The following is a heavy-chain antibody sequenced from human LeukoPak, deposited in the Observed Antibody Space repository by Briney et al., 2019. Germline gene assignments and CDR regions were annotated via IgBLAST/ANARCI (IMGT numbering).Heavy chain of an antibody. Sequence: PSETLPLTCTVSGGSISSGDYYWSWIRQPPGKGLEWIGYIYYSGSTYYNPSLKSRVTISVDTSKNQFSLKLSSVTAADTAVYYCARVRRYDYYYYYGMDVWGQGTTVTVSS. CDR2: IYYSGST. CDR1: GGSISSGDYY. J-gene: IGHJ6*02. D-gene: IGHD5-12*01. V-gene: IGHV4-30-4*01. CDR3: ARVRRYDYYYYYGMDV.